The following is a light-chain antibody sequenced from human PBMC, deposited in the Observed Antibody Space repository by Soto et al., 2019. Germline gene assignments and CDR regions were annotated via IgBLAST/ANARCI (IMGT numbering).Light chain of an antibody. CDR3: QQFNTYPLT. CDR2: AAS. V-gene: IGKV1-9*01. Sequence: IKLTQSPSSLSASVGDRVTITCRASQGISSYLAWYQQKPGKAPKLLIYAASTLQSGVPSRFSGSGSGTDFTLTISSLQPENFATYYCQQFNTYPLTFGGGTKVDIK. J-gene: IGKJ4*01. CDR1: QGISSY.